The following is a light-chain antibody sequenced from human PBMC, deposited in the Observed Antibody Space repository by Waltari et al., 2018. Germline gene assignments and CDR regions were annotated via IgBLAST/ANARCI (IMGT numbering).Light chain of an antibody. CDR3: QQRSKWPPT. V-gene: IGKV3-11*01. Sequence: EIVLTQYPATLSLSPGERATLSCRTSQIVGKFLAWYQQKPGRAPRLLISAASNMATWIPARFSGSGSGTDFTLTITSLEPEEFAIYFCQQRSKWPPTFGQGTNVEIK. CDR1: QIVGKF. J-gene: IGKJ1*01. CDR2: AAS.